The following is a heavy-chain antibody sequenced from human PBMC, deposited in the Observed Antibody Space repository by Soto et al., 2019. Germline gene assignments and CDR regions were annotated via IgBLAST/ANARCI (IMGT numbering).Heavy chain of an antibody. CDR1: GFTFSSYS. D-gene: IGHD4-17*01. CDR3: APTYGPYPGEPRPPPPH. CDR2: ISGSGSTI. Sequence: EVQLVESGGGLVQRGGSLRLSCAASGFTFSSYSMNWVRQASGKGLEWVSYISGSGSTIYYADSVKGRFTISRDNAKNSLSLKTKCLREEDPPMYSCAPTYGPYPGEPRPPPPHGGQGPLVTLSS. V-gene: IGHV3-48*02. J-gene: IGHJ4*02.